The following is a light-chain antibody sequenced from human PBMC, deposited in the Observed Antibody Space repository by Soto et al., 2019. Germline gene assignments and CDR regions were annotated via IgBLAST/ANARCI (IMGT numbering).Light chain of an antibody. V-gene: IGLV2-8*01. CDR2: EVN. CDR3: ASCAGTPWV. CDR1: SSDVGRYNY. J-gene: IGLJ3*02. Sequence: QSVLTQPPSASGSPGQSVTISCTGTSSDVGRYNYVSWYQQYPGKVPKLMIYEVNKRPSGVPDRFSGSKSGNTASLTVSGLQAEDEADYYCASCAGTPWVFGGGTKLTVL.